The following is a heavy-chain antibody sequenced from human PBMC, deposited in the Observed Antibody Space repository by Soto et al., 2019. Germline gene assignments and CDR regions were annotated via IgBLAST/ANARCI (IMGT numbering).Heavy chain of an antibody. V-gene: IGHV4-31*03. CDR2: IYYSGST. CDR3: ARASKDYYDSSGYYPLNSPFDY. CDR1: GGSISSGGYY. D-gene: IGHD3-22*01. Sequence: SETLSLTCTVSGGSISSGGYYWSWIRQHPGKGLEWIGYIYYSGSTYYNPSLKSRVTISVDTSKNQFSLKLGSVTAADTAVYYCARASKDYYDSSGYYPLNSPFDYWGQGTLVTVSS. J-gene: IGHJ4*02.